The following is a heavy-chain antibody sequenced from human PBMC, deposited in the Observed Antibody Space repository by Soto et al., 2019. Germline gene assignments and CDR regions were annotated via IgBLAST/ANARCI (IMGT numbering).Heavy chain of an antibody. D-gene: IGHD3-3*01. CDR2: IKSKAEGATR. CDR3: TSGTGRSDFDY. Sequence: GGSLRLSCAASGFTFSDAWMSWVRQAPGKGLEWVGRIKSKAEGATRDFAAPVKGRFAISRDDSKNTLFLQMSSLKIEDSAVYYCTSGTGRSDFDYWGLGTLVTVS. J-gene: IGHJ4*02. V-gene: IGHV3-15*01. CDR1: GFTFSDAW.